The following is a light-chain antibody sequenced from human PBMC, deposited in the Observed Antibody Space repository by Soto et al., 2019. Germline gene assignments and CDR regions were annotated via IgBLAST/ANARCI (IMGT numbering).Light chain of an antibody. V-gene: IGLV1-40*01. CDR2: GNT. CDR1: SSNIGAGYD. J-gene: IGLJ2*01. CDR3: HSYDSTLSASI. Sequence: QSALTQPPSVSGAPGQRVTISCTGSSSNIGAGYDVHWYHQLPGTAPKLLIFGNTNRPSGVPDRFSGSKSGTSASLAINGLQADDEANYYCHSYDSTLSASIFGGGTKLTV.